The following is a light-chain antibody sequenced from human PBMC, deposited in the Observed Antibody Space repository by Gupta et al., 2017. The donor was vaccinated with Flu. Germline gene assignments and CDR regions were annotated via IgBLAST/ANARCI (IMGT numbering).Light chain of an antibody. V-gene: IGKV1-5*03. CDR2: RAS. Sequence: DYQMPQSPSTLSASVGDRVTITCRASQNIKTWLAWFQRKPGEAPKLLIYRASTLETGVPSRFSGSGSGTEFTLTISSLQPDDFATYYCQQYYGPWTFGQGTKVEIK. J-gene: IGKJ1*01. CDR1: QNIKTW. CDR3: QQYYGPWT.